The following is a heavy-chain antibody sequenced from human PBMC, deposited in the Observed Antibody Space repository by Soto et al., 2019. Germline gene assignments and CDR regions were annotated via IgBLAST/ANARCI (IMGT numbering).Heavy chain of an antibody. Sequence: QVQLVQSAAEVKKPWASVKVSCKASGYTFIRYGITWVRQSPGQGLEWMGWLSAYNDYTIYAQKLQGRVTMTTDTSTRIVYMELRGLKSDDTAVYYGARGGYYENSWGKLSYYGLKGWGQGTSGTVSS. CDR2: LSAYNDYT. V-gene: IGHV1-18*01. J-gene: IGHJ6*02. D-gene: IGHD3-16*01. CDR1: GYTFIRYG. CDR3: ARGGYYENSWGKLSYYGLKG.